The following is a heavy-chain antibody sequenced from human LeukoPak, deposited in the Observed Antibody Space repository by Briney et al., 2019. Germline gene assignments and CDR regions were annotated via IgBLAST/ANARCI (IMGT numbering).Heavy chain of an antibody. V-gene: IGHV5-51*01. CDR1: GYSFTSYW. CDR2: IYPGDSDT. Sequence: GESLKISCKGSGYSFTSYWIGWVRQMPGKGLEWMGIIYPGDSDTRYSPSFQGQVTISADKSISTAYLQWSSLKASDTAMYYCARRHCSSTSCRLNHFDYWGQGTLVTVSS. CDR3: ARRHCSSTSCRLNHFDY. D-gene: IGHD2-2*01. J-gene: IGHJ4*02.